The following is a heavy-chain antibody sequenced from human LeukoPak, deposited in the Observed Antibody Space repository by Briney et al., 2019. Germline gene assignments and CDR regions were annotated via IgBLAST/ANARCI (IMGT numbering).Heavy chain of an antibody. D-gene: IGHD7-27*01. Sequence: PGGSLRLSCAASGFTFRDYWMSWVRQAPGKELEWVANIKQDGSEKYYVDSVKGRFTISRDNAKNSLYLQMNSPRVEDTAVYYCVRDKLTGASRLDYWGQGTLLTVSS. CDR1: GFTFRDYW. V-gene: IGHV3-7*03. CDR3: VRDKLTGASRLDY. J-gene: IGHJ4*02. CDR2: IKQDGSEK.